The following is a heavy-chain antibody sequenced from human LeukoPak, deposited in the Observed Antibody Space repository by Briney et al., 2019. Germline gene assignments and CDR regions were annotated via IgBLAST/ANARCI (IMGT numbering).Heavy chain of an antibody. Sequence: GRSLRLSCAASGFTFSSYAMSWVHQAPGKGLEWVSAISGSGGSTYYADSVKGRFTISRDNSKNTLYLQMNSLRAEDTAVYYCARDLGSYSSSWNDAFDIWGQGAMVTVSS. CDR1: GFTFSSYA. D-gene: IGHD6-13*01. J-gene: IGHJ3*02. CDR2: ISGSGGST. CDR3: ARDLGSYSSSWNDAFDI. V-gene: IGHV3-23*01.